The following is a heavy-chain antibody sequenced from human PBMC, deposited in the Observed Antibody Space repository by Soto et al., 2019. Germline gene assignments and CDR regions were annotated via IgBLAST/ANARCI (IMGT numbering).Heavy chain of an antibody. D-gene: IGHD3-10*01. V-gene: IGHV3-30*18. CDR2: ISYDGSNK. CDR1: GFTFSSYG. CDR3: AKVRYGSGSYYKYGFDY. Sequence: VGSLRLSCAASGFTFSSYGMHWVRQAPGKGLEWVAVISYDGSNKYYADSVKGRFTISRDNSKNTLYLQMISLRAEDTAVYYCAKVRYGSGSYYKYGFDYWGQGTLVTVSS. J-gene: IGHJ4*02.